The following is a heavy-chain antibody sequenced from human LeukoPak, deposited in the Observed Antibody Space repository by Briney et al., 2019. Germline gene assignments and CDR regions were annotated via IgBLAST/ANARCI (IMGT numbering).Heavy chain of an antibody. D-gene: IGHD5-18*01. V-gene: IGHV4-61*02. Sequence: SETLSLTCTVSGGSISSSSYYWSWIRQPAGKGLEWIGRIYTSGSTNYNPSLKSRVTMSVDTSKNQFSLKLSSVTAADTAVYYCARGRYTQFDYWGQGTLVTVSS. CDR3: ARGRYTQFDY. CDR1: GGSISSSSYY. J-gene: IGHJ4*02. CDR2: IYTSGST.